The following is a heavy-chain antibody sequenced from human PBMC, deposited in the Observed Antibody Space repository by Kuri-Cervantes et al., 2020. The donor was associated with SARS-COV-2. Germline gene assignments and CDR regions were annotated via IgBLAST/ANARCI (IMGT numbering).Heavy chain of an antibody. Sequence: GSLRLSCTVSGYSISSGYYWGWIRLPPGKGLEWIGSIDQSGTTYYSPSLKSRVTISVVTSKNQFSLKLNSVTAADTAVYYCTRERYQLLSIHIFDIWGQGTMVTVSS. CDR2: IDQSGTT. J-gene: IGHJ3*02. CDR3: TRERYQLLSIHIFDI. D-gene: IGHD2-2*01. V-gene: IGHV4-38-2*02. CDR1: GYSISSGYY.